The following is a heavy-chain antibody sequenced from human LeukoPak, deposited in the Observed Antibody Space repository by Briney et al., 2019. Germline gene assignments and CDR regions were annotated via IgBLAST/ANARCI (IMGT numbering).Heavy chain of an antibody. Sequence: PGGSLRLSCAASGFTVSSNFLSWVRQAPGKGLEWVSVLYSGGTTFYADSVKGRFTISRDNAKNSLYLQMNSLRAEDTAVYYCARDRSAYDLGYFDYWGQGTLVTVSS. J-gene: IGHJ4*02. D-gene: IGHD3-22*01. CDR1: GFTVSSNF. V-gene: IGHV3-66*01. CDR2: LYSGGTT. CDR3: ARDRSAYDLGYFDY.